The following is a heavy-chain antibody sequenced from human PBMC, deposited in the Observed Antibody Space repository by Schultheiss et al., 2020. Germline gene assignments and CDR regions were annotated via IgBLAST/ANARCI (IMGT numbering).Heavy chain of an antibody. CDR2: IWYDGSNK. Sequence: GGSLRLSCAASGFTFSSYGMHWVRQAPGKGLEWVAVIWYDGSNKYYADSVKGRFTISRDNSKNTLYLQMNSLRAEDTAVYYCARCYCSSTSCYPDEFDYWGQGTLVTVSS. V-gene: IGHV3-33*08. CDR1: GFTFSSYG. J-gene: IGHJ4*02. CDR3: ARCYCSSTSCYPDEFDY. D-gene: IGHD2-2*01.